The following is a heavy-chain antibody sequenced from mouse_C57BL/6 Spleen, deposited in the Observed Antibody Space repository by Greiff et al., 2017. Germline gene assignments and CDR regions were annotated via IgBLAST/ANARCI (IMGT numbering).Heavy chain of an antibody. CDR2: IDPANGNT. J-gene: IGHJ1*03. V-gene: IGHV14-3*01. CDR3: ARSGIGYDGYPYWYFDV. Sequence: VQLKQSVAELVRPGASVKLSCTASGFNIKNTYMHWVKQRPEQGLEWIGRIDPANGNTKYAPKFQGKATITADTSSNTAYLQLSSLTSEDTAIYYCARSGIGYDGYPYWYFDVWGTGTTVTVSS. D-gene: IGHD2-3*01. CDR1: GFNIKNTY.